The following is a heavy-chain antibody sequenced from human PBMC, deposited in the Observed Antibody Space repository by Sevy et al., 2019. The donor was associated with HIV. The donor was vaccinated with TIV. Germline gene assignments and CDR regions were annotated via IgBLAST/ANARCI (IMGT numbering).Heavy chain of an antibody. Sequence: GGSLRLSCAASGFTFSSYTMNWVRQAPGKGLDWVSSISTTSTYVYYADSVKGRFTISRDNAKNSLYLQVSSLRAEDTAVYYCGRDSGEGYYAMDVWGQGTTVTVSS. CDR3: GRDSGEGYYAMDV. CDR1: GFTFSSYT. J-gene: IGHJ6*02. V-gene: IGHV3-21*01. D-gene: IGHD3-10*01. CDR2: ISTTSTYV.